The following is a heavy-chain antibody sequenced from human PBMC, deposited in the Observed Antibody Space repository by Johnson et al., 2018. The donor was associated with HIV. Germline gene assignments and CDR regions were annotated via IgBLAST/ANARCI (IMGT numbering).Heavy chain of an antibody. V-gene: IGHV3-23*04. CDR2: ISGSGGST. CDR3: AKFLLMYEERSGTFDI. Sequence: VQLVESGGGLVKPGGSLRLSCAVSGFTFTSAWMSWVRQAPGKGLEWVSAISGSGGSTYYADSVKGRFTISRDNSKDTLYLQMNSLRAEDTAVYYCAKFLLMYEERSGTFDIWGQGTMVTVSS. J-gene: IGHJ3*02. D-gene: IGHD2-8*01. CDR1: GFTFTSAW.